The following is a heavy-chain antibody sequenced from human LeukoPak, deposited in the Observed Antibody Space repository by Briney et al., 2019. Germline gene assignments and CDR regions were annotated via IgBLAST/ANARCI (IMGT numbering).Heavy chain of an antibody. CDR1: GFTFSGCY. J-gene: IGHJ6*03. CDR2: INSQGTTT. CDR3: ARFQVRGHYYMDV. V-gene: IGHV3-11*04. Sequence: GGSLRLSCAASGFTFSGCYMSWIRKAPGTGLDWISYINSQGTTTYYADSVKGRFTISRDNAKNPLYLQMNSLRAEDTAVYYCARFQVRGHYYMDVWGKGTTVTVSS. D-gene: IGHD3-10*01.